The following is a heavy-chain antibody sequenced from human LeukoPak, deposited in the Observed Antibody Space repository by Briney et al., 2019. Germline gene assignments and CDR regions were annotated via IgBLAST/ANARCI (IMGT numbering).Heavy chain of an antibody. D-gene: IGHD1-26*01. Sequence: ASVKVSCKASGDTFTSYFMHWVRQAPGQGLEWMGGIIPIFGTANYAQKFQGRVTITADESTSTAYMELSSLRSEDTAVYYCATAGSGSYFPFDYWGQGTLVTVSS. V-gene: IGHV1-69*13. CDR1: GDTFTSYF. CDR2: IIPIFGTA. J-gene: IGHJ4*02. CDR3: ATAGSGSYFPFDY.